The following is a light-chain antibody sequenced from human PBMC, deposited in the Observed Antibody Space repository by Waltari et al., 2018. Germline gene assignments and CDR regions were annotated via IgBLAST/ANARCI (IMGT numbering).Light chain of an antibody. J-gene: IGKJ1*01. CDR1: QSITSS. CDR2: TVS. V-gene: IGKV1-39*01. Sequence: DIQMTQSPSSLSASVGDRVTITCRASQSITSSLNWYQQKPGKAPKLLIHTVSSLQSGVPSRFSGSGSGTDFTLTISSLQPEDFAAYSCQQSCYAPWTFGQGTKVEIK. CDR3: QQSCYAPWT.